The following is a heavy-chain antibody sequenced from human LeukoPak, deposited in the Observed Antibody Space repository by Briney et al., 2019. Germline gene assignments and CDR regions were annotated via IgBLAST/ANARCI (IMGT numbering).Heavy chain of an antibody. CDR3: AREYYGSSGYNDY. V-gene: IGHV4-59*01. Sequence: SETLSLTCTVSGDSISSYHWSWIRQPPGKGLEWIGYISYSGGPNYNPSHKSRVTISADTSKNQFSLKLTSVTAADTAVYYCAREYYGSSGYNDYWGQGALVTVSS. D-gene: IGHD3-22*01. CDR1: GDSISSYH. CDR2: ISYSGGP. J-gene: IGHJ4*02.